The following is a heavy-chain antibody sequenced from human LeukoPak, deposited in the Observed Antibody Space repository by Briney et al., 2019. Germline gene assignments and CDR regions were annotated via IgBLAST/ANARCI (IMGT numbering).Heavy chain of an antibody. CDR2: ICSGGST. CDR3: AREAYYYDSYVDY. J-gene: IGHJ4*02. D-gene: IGHD3-22*01. V-gene: IGHV3-66*01. CDR1: GFIFSNYD. Sequence: GGSLRLSCAASGFIFSNYDMHWVRQAPGKGLEWVSVICSGGSTYYADSVKGRFTISRDNSKNTLYLQMNSLRAEDTAVYYCAREAYYYDSYVDYWGQGTLVTVSS.